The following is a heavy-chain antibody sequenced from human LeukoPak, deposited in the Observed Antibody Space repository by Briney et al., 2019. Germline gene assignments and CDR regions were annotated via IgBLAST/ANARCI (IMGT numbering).Heavy chain of an antibody. CDR1: GYTLTELS. CDR3: ATDLESMAAIDY. J-gene: IGHJ4*02. CDR2: FDPEHGEA. Sequence: ASVKVSCKVSGYTLTELSMHWVRQAPGKGLEWMGGFDPEHGEAVYAPTFQGRVILTYATSTDTASMELSSLRSEDTAVYYCATDLESMAAIDYWGQGTLVTVSS. D-gene: IGHD2/OR15-2a*01. V-gene: IGHV1-24*01.